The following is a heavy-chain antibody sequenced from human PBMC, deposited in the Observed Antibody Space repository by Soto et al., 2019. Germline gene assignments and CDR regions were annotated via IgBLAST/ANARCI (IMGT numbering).Heavy chain of an antibody. CDR1: GGSISSGGYY. D-gene: IGHD3-16*01. CDR3: AREMGAALPTSFDI. CDR2: IYYSGST. Sequence: LSLTCTVSGGSISSGGYYWSWIRQHPGKGLEWIGYIYYSGSTYYNPSLKSRVTISVDTSKNQFSLKLSSVTAADTAVYYCAREMGAALPTSFDIWGQGTMVTVSS. J-gene: IGHJ3*02. V-gene: IGHV4-31*03.